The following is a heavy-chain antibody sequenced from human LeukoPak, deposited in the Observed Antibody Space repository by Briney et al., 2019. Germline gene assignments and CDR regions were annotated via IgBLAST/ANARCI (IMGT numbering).Heavy chain of an antibody. CDR3: GNLDTPMGY. J-gene: IGHJ4*02. D-gene: IGHD5-18*01. V-gene: IGHV3-74*01. Sequence: GGSLRLSCAASGFTFSSYWMHWVRQAPGKGLVWFSRINSDGSSTSYADSVKGRFTISRDNAKNTLYLQMNSLRAEDTAVYYCGNLDTPMGYWGQGTLVTVSS. CDR2: INSDGSST. CDR1: GFTFSSYW.